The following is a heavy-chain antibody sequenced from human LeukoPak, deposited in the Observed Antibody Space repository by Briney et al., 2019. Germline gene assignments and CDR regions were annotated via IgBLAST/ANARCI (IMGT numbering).Heavy chain of an antibody. CDR3: ASTSGYSGYDFNY. D-gene: IGHD5-12*01. CDR2: INPNSGGT. CDR1: GYTFTSYG. J-gene: IGHJ4*02. V-gene: IGHV1-2*02. Sequence: ASVKVSCKASGYTFTSYGISWVRQAPGQGLEWMGWINPNSGGTNYAQKFQGRVTMTRDTSISTAYMELSRLRSDDTAVYYCASTSGYSGYDFNYWGQGTLVTVSS.